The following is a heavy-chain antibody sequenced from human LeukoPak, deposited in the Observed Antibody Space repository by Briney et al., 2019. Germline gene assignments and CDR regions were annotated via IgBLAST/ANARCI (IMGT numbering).Heavy chain of an antibody. Sequence: GGSLRLSCAASGFTFNNYAIHWVRQAPGKGLEWVAVISYDGSNEYYAASVKGRFTISRDNSKNTLYLQMNTLRAEDTAVYYCARGPFDYDILTAPWEAGRQYYFDYWGQGTLVTVSS. D-gene: IGHD3-9*01. CDR3: ARGPFDYDILTAPWEAGRQYYFDY. J-gene: IGHJ4*02. CDR1: GFTFNNYA. CDR2: ISYDGSNE. V-gene: IGHV3-30*04.